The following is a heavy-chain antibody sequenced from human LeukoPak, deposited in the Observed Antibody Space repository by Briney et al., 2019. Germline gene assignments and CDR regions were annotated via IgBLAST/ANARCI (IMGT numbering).Heavy chain of an antibody. V-gene: IGHV1-18*01. J-gene: IGHJ5*02. CDR1: GYTFTGYG. CDR2: ISVYNGVT. Sequence: ASVKVSCKASGYTFTGYGITWVRQAPGQGLDWVGWISVYNGVTNFAQKFQGRVTMTTDTSTNTAYMELRSLRSDDTAVYYCARGGSVTGTKINWFDPWGQGTLVTVSS. D-gene: IGHD1-1*01. CDR3: ARGGSVTGTKINWFDP.